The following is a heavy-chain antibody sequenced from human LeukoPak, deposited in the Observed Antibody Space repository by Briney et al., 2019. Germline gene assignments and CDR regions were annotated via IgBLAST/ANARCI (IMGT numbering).Heavy chain of an antibody. CDR1: GGTFSSYA. CDR3: ARGIVMVTYWFDP. J-gene: IGHJ5*02. D-gene: IGHD5-18*01. V-gene: IGHV1-2*02. Sequence: ASVKVSCKASGGTFSSYAISWVRQAPGQGLEWMGWINPNSGGTNYAQKFQGRVTMTRDTSISTAYMELSGLRSDDTAVYYCARGIVMVTYWFDPWGQGTLVTVSS. CDR2: INPNSGGT.